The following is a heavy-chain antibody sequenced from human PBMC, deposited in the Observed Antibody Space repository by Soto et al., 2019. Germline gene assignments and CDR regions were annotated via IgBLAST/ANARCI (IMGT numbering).Heavy chain of an antibody. J-gene: IGHJ4*02. D-gene: IGHD5-18*01. CDR3: TTEIHGYRYVDY. V-gene: IGHV3-15*01. Sequence: EVQLVESGGGLVKPGGSLRLSCAASGFTFTNAWLSGVSKGPGTGLEWVGDIKTTTDGGTTDYAAPVNGRFTMSRDDSQNTLYLQMNSLNTEDTAVYYCTTEIHGYRYVDYWGQGTLVTVSS. CDR2: IKTTTDGGTT. CDR1: GFTFTNAW.